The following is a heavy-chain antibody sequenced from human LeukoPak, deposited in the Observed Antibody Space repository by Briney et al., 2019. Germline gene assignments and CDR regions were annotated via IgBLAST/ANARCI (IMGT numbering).Heavy chain of an antibody. Sequence: PSETLSLTCEVSGVSISSGNWWSWVRPPPGKGLEWIGQIYHSGSTNYNPPLKSRVTISVDKSKNHFSLRLSSETAADTAVYYCARENDSGYSLNYWGQGTLVTVSS. CDR3: ARENDSGYSLNY. J-gene: IGHJ4*02. V-gene: IGHV4-4*02. CDR2: IYHSGST. D-gene: IGHD3-22*01. CDR1: GVSISSGNW.